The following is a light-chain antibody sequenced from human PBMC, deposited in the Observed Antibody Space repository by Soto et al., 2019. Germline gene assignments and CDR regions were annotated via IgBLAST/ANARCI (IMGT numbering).Light chain of an antibody. CDR3: CSYAGSRTFV. CDR2: EGT. CDR1: SSDVGAYNL. J-gene: IGLJ3*02. V-gene: IGLV2-23*01. Sequence: QSALTQPASVSGSPGQSITVSCTGTSSDVGAYNLVSWYQQHPGKAPRLIIYEGTKRPSGISHRFSGSKSDNTASLTISGPGAEDGAHYHCCSYAGSRTFVFGGGTKVTVL.